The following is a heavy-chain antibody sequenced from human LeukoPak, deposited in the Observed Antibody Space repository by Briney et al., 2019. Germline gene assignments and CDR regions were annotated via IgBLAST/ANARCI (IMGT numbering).Heavy chain of an antibody. Sequence: SETLSLTCTVSGGSISSHYWSWIRQPPGKGLEWIGYIYYSGSTNYNPSLKSRVTISVDTSKNQFSLKLSSVTAADTAAYYCARGRSSGWYVEIGFDYWGQGTLVTVSS. CDR1: GGSISSHY. D-gene: IGHD6-19*01. CDR2: IYYSGST. V-gene: IGHV4-59*11. J-gene: IGHJ4*02. CDR3: ARGRSSGWYVEIGFDY.